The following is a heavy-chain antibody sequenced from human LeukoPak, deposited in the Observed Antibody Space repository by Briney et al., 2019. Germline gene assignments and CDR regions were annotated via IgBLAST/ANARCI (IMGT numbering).Heavy chain of an antibody. CDR3: ATQMGSYLWGTDFDY. D-gene: IGHD3-16*01. CDR2: INPNSGDT. V-gene: IGHV1-2*02. CDR1: GYTFTGYY. Sequence: ASVKVSCKASGYTFTGYYMHWVRQAPGQGLEWMGWINPNSGDTKYAQKFQGRVTMTRDTSISTAYMELSRLRSDDTAVYYCATQMGSYLWGTDFDYWGQGTLVTVSS. J-gene: IGHJ4*02.